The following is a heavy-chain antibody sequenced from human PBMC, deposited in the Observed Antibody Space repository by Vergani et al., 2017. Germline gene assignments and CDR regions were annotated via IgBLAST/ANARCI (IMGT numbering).Heavy chain of an antibody. J-gene: IGHJ6*03. V-gene: IGHV4-34*01. CDR1: GGSFTSYH. Sequence: QVQLQQWGGGLLKPSETLSLTCVVNGGSFTSYHWTWIRQSPGEGLEWVGDIDHTGRPDYNPSLKSRLTIAVDKSRNQFSLTLNSMTATDTAIYCCARVNTETNGHLYFYYYMDVWGEGTAVAVS. CDR3: ARVNTETNGHLYFYYYMDV. CDR2: IDHTGRP. D-gene: IGHD4-11*01.